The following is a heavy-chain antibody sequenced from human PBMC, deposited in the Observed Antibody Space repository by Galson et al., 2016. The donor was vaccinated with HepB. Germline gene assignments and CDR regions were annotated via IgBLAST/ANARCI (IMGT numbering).Heavy chain of an antibody. V-gene: IGHV3-23*01. J-gene: IGHJ4*02. CDR1: GFSFSNSG. D-gene: IGHD3-16*01. CDR2: ITSSGDAT. CDR3: GRHGGFDY. Sequence: SLRLSCAAAGFSFSNSGMSWVRQAPGRGLEWVAGITSSGDATHYADFVKGRFTISRDNSKNTLYLYMNNLTAGDTAIYYCGRHGGFDYWGQGALVTVSS.